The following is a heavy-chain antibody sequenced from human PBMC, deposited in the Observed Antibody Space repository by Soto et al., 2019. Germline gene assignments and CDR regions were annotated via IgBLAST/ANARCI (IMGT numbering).Heavy chain of an antibody. CDR2: INHSGST. CDR1: GGSFSGYY. V-gene: IGHV4-34*01. D-gene: IGHD3-3*01. Sequence: SETLSLTCAVYGGSFSGYYWSWIRQPPGKGLEWIGEINHSGSTNYNPSLKSRVTISVDTPKNQFSLKLSSVTAADTAVYYCARGYSDFWSGYNGMDVWGQGTTVTVSS. CDR3: ARGYSDFWSGYNGMDV. J-gene: IGHJ6*02.